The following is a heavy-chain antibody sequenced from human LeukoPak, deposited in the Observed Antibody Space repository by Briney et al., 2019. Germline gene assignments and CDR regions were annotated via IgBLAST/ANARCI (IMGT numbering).Heavy chain of an antibody. CDR3: ARGSDYGDY. V-gene: IGHV4-59*01. J-gene: IGHJ4*02. CDR1: GGSISSYY. D-gene: IGHD3-3*01. Sequence: SETLSLTCTVSGGSISSYYWSWIRQPPGKGLEWIGYMYYSGRTNYNPSLKSRVTISINTSKNQFSLRLSSVTAADTAVHYCARGSDYGDYWGQGTLVTVSS. CDR2: MYYSGRT.